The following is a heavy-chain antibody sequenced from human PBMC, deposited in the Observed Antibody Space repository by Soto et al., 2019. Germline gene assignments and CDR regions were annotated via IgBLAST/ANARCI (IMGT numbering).Heavy chain of an antibody. D-gene: IGHD3-22*01. J-gene: IGHJ5*02. CDR1: GGSISSNSYY. CDR3: ARSYYDSTGFAVDP. CDR2: IHYGGTT. Sequence: SETLSLTCTVSGGSISSNSYYWGWIRQPPGKGLEWIGSIHYGGTTYYNPSLKSRVTISVDTSKNQFSLKLSSVTAADTAVYHCARSYYDSTGFAVDPWGQGTLVTVSS. V-gene: IGHV4-39*01.